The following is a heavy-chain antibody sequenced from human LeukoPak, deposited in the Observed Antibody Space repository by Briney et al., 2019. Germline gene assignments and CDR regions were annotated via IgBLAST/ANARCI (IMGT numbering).Heavy chain of an antibody. J-gene: IGHJ4*02. CDR1: GFPFSSLW. D-gene: IGHD1-26*01. Sequence: PGGSLRLSCVPSGFPFSSLWMHWVRQAPGKGLVWVSRINTDGSNTIYADSVKGRFTISRDNAKNTLYLQMNSLRAEDTAVYYCARDQSIAGPTTADYWGQGTLVTVSS. CDR2: INTDGSNT. V-gene: IGHV3-74*01. CDR3: ARDQSIAGPTTADY.